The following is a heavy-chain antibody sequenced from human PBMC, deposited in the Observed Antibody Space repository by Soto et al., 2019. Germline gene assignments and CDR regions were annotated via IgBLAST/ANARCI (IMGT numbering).Heavy chain of an antibody. D-gene: IGHD3-22*01. CDR3: AKVEGNYYYDSSGYNWFDP. CDR2: ISGSGGST. J-gene: IGHJ5*02. V-gene: IGHV3-23*01. Sequence: EVQLLESGGGLVQPGGSLRLSCAASGFTFSSYAMSWVRQAPGKGLEWVSAISGSGGSTYYADSVKGRFTISRDNSKNPLYLQMNSLRAEDTAVYYCAKVEGNYYYDSSGYNWFDPWGQGTLVTVSS. CDR1: GFTFSSYA.